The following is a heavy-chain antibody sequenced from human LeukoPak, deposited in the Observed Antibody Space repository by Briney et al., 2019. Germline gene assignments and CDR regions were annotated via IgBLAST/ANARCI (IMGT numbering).Heavy chain of an antibody. J-gene: IGHJ4*02. CDR3: ARDPYSNYFDY. D-gene: IGHD5-18*01. V-gene: IGHV1-2*02. CDR2: INPNNGGT. CDR1: GYIFTGYY. Sequence: ASVKVSCKASGYIFTGYYMHWVRQAPGQGLEWMGWINPNNGGTSYAQKFQGRVTMTRDTSISTAYMELNRLRSDDTAVYYCARDPYSNYFDYWGQGTLVTVSS.